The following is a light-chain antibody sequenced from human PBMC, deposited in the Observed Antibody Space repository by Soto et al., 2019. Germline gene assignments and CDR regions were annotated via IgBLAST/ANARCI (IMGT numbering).Light chain of an antibody. CDR3: QQYSNAPLT. CDR2: GAP. J-gene: IGKJ4*01. V-gene: IGKV3-20*01. CDR1: QRVSRNY. Sequence: EIVLTQSPGTLSLSPGERATLSCRASQRVSRNYLAWYQQKLGQPPRLLIYGAPSRAAGIPDRFSGSGSGTDFSLTNTRLETEDFAVYHCQQYSNAPLTFGGGTKVEVK.